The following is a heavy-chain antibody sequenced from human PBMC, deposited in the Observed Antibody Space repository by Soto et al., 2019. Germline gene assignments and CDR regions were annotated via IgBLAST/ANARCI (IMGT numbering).Heavy chain of an antibody. CDR1: GGTFSSYA. CDR2: ISYDGSNK. Sequence: SCKASGGTFSSYAISWVRQAPGKGLEWVAVISYDGSNKYYADSVKGRFTISRDNSKNTLYLQMNSLRAEDTAVYYCATHYYYYGMDVWGQGTTVTVSS. J-gene: IGHJ6*02. CDR3: ATHYYYYGMDV. V-gene: IGHV3-30*04.